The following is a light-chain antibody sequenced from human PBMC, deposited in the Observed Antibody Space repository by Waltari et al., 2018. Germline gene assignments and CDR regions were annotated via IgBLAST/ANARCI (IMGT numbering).Light chain of an antibody. Sequence: QSVITQPLSASGIPGQTVTISCSGNDSNLGNNPVHWYQQVPGTAPKLLIYRGSQRPSGVPGRFTGSKYGASASLAISGLQSEDEATYYCATWDDSANAWLFGGGTRLVVL. CDR1: DSNLGNNP. J-gene: IGLJ3*02. CDR2: RGS. V-gene: IGLV1-44*01. CDR3: ATWDDSANAWL.